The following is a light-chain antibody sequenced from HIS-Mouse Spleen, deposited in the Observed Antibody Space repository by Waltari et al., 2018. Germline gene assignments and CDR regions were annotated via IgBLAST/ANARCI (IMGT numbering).Light chain of an antibody. CDR2: EGS. V-gene: IGLV2-23*01. J-gene: IGLJ2*01. CDR1: SSDVGSYNL. CDR3: CSYAGSSTLV. Sequence: QSVLTQPASVSGSPGQSITISCTGTSSDVGSYNLVSWYQQHPGKAPNPMIYEGSKRPSGVSNRFPGSKSGNPASLTISGLQAEDEADYYCCSYAGSSTLVFGGGTKLTVL.